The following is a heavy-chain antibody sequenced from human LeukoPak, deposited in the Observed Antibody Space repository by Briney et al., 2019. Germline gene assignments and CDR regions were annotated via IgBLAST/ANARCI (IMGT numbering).Heavy chain of an antibody. J-gene: IGHJ4*02. CDR2: ISGSGSTI. Sequence: AGGSLRLSCAASGFTFSSYGMHWVRQAPGKGLEWVSYISGSGSTIYYADSVKGRFTISRDNAKNSLYLQMNSLRAEDTAVYYCAREGRYFFDYWGQGTLVTVSS. CDR3: AREGRYFFDY. V-gene: IGHV3-48*04. CDR1: GFTFSSYG. D-gene: IGHD3-9*01.